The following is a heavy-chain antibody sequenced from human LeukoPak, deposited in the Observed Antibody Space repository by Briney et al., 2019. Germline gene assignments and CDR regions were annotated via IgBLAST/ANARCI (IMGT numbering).Heavy chain of an antibody. V-gene: IGHV4-61*02. CDR3: ARAGYYDFWSGYYAFDY. Sequence: SETLSLTCTVSGGSISSGSYYWSWIRQPAGKGLEWIGRIYTSRSTNYNPSLKSRVTISVDTSKNQFSLKLSSVTAADTAVYYCARAGYYDFWSGYYAFDYWGQGTLVTVSS. J-gene: IGHJ4*02. D-gene: IGHD3-3*01. CDR2: IYTSRST. CDR1: GGSISSGSYY.